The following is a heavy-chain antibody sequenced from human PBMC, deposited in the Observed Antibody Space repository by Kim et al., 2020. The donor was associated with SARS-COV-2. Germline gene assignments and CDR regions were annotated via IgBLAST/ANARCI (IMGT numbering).Heavy chain of an antibody. CDR3: ARGDYDFWSGYSRETYYYYYYMDV. CDR1: GGSFSGYY. Sequence: SETLSLTCAVYGGSFSGYYWSWIRQPPGKGLEWIGEINHSGSTNYNPSLKRRVTISVDTSKNQFSLKLSSVTAADTAVYYCARGDYDFWSGYSRETYYYYYYMDVWGKGTTVTVSS. CDR2: INHSGST. D-gene: IGHD3-3*01. J-gene: IGHJ6*03. V-gene: IGHV4-34*01.